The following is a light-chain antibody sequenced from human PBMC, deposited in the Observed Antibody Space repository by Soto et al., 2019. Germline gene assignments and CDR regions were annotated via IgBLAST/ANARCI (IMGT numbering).Light chain of an antibody. J-gene: IGKJ2*01. Sequence: EIVMTQSPANLSVSPGERATLSCRASQSVSSNLAWYQQKPGQGPRLLIYGASTRATSIPTRFSGSESGTVFAPTINSLQSEDFAIYYCQQYNKWPPYTFGQGTKLEFK. V-gene: IGKV3-15*01. CDR3: QQYNKWPPYT. CDR1: QSVSSN. CDR2: GAS.